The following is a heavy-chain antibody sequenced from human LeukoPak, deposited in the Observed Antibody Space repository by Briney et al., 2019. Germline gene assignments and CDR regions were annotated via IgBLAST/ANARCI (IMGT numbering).Heavy chain of an antibody. CDR1: GFTFSNYW. CDR2: IYVDGRTT. Sequence: GGSLRLSCVASGFTFSNYWMHWVRQPPGKGLVWVSRIYVDGRTTNYADSVKGRFTISRDNSRNTLYLQMNSLRAEDTAVYSCAKARGEQNGGSNYWGQGTQVIVSS. D-gene: IGHD2-15*01. J-gene: IGHJ4*02. V-gene: IGHV3-74*01. CDR3: AKARGEQNGGSNY.